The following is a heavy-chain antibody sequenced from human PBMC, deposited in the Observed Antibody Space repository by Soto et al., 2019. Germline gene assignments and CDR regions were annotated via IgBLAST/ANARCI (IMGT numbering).Heavy chain of an antibody. V-gene: IGHV4-30-2*01. CDR2: IYHSGTT. D-gene: IGHD3-16*01. J-gene: IGHJ2*01. CDR3: ARGPQGGTIYWYFAL. CDR1: GTSISSGGYS. Sequence: PSETLSLTCAVCGTSISSGGYSWSWIRQPPGKDLEWIGYIYHSGTTYYNPSLKSRVTISVDRSNNQFSLKLSSVTAADTAVYYCARGPQGGTIYWYFALWGRGTLVTVSS.